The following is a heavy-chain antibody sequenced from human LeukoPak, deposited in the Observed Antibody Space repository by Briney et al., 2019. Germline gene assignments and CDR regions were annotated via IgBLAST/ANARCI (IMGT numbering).Heavy chain of an antibody. CDR3: ARVIPTTSSWYALNAFDI. Sequence: GSSVKVSCKASGGTFSSYGINWVRQARGQGLEWMGGIIPIFGTVNYAQKFQGRVTMTEDESTSTAYMELSSLRSEDTAGYYCARVIPTTSSWYALNAFDIWGQGTMVTVSS. CDR2: IIPIFGTV. CDR1: GGTFSSYG. D-gene: IGHD6-13*01. V-gene: IGHV1-69*01. J-gene: IGHJ3*02.